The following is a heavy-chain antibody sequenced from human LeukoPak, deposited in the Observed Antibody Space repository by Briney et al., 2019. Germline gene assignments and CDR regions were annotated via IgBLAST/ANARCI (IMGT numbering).Heavy chain of an antibody. D-gene: IGHD3-10*01. CDR2: IYTTGST. CDR3: ARTYYFASGSYPQGFDP. J-gene: IGHJ5*02. V-gene: IGHV4-61*02. Sequence: SGTLSLTCTVSGGSISIGTYYWNWIRQPAGKGLEWIGRIYTTGSTNYNPSLTSRVTISVDTSKNQFSLNLSSVTAADTALYYCARTYYFASGSYPQGFDPWGQGTLVIVSS. CDR1: GGSISIGTYY.